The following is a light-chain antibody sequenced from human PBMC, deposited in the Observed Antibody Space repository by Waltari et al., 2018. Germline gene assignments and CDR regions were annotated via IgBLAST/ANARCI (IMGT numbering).Light chain of an antibody. Sequence: SYELTQPPSVSVSPGQTASITCSGDKLGDKYACWYQQKPGQSPVQVIYEDSKRPSGIPGLFAGSNSGNTATLTISGTQAMDEADYYCQAWDSSTPSYVFGTGTKVTVL. J-gene: IGLJ1*01. CDR2: EDS. V-gene: IGLV3-1*01. CDR3: QAWDSSTPSYV. CDR1: KLGDKY.